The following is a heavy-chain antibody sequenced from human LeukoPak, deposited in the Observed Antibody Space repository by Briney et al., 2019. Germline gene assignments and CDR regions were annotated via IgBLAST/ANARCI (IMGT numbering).Heavy chain of an antibody. CDR1: GYTFTGYF. CDR2: SNPNSGGT. J-gene: IGHJ4*02. D-gene: IGHD1-26*01. CDR3: AREYSRYSGTYYDY. V-gene: IGHV1-2*02. Sequence: ASVKVSCKASGYTFTGYFIHWVRQAPGQGLEWMGWSNPNSGGTNYAQKFQGRVTMTRDTSISTAYMELSRVRSDDPAVYYCAREYSRYSGTYYDYWGQGTLVTVSS.